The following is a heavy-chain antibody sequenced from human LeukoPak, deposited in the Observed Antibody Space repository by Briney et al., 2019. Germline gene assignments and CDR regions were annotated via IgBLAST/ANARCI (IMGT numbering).Heavy chain of an antibody. CDR3: ARGGIVATIFAFDI. D-gene: IGHD5-12*01. Sequence: SVKVSCQASGGTFSSYAISWVRQARGQGLEWMGGIIPIFGTANYAQKFQGRVTITADESTSTAYMELSSLRSEDTAVYYCARGGIVATIFAFDIWGQGTRVTVSS. V-gene: IGHV1-69*13. CDR1: GGTFSSYA. CDR2: IIPIFGTA. J-gene: IGHJ3*02.